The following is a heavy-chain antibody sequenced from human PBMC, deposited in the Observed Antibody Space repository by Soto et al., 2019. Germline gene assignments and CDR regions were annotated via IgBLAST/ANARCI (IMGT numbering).Heavy chain of an antibody. J-gene: IGHJ4*02. CDR2: ISSSSSYI. CDR3: ARDRGRIAAAG. D-gene: IGHD6-13*01. Sequence: EVQLVESGGGLVKPGGSLRLSCAASGFTFSSYSMNWVRQAPGKGLEWVSSISSSSSYIYYADSVKGRFTISRDNAKNSLYLQMNSLRAEDRAVYYCARDRGRIAAAGWGQGTLVTVSS. CDR1: GFTFSSYS. V-gene: IGHV3-21*01.